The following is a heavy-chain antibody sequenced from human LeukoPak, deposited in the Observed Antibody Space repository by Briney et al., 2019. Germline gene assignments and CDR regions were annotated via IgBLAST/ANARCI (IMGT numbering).Heavy chain of an antibody. CDR1: GFTFSSYA. D-gene: IGHD2-2*01. CDR2: ISGSGGST. V-gene: IGHV3-23*01. J-gene: IGHJ6*02. Sequence: GGSLRLSCAASGFTFSSYAMSWVRQAPGKGLEWVSAISGSGGSTYYADSVKRRFTIYRYNSKNTLYLQMNSLRAEDTAVYYCAKDSRCSSTSCSDYYYYGMDVWGQGTTVTVSS. CDR3: AKDSRCSSTSCSDYYYYGMDV.